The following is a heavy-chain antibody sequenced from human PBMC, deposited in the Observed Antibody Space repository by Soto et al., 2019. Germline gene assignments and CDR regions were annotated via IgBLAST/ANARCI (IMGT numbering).Heavy chain of an antibody. Sequence: EVQLVESGGGLVQPGGSLRLSCAASGFTFSSYSMNWVRQAPGKGLEWVSYISSSSRTIYYADSVKGRFTISRDHAKNSLYLQMNRLRDAFTAVYCCGRDFDWLLFYDYWGRGTLVTVSS. CDR3: GRDFDWLLFYDY. V-gene: IGHV3-48*02. CDR2: ISSSSRTI. J-gene: IGHJ4*02. CDR1: GFTFSSYS. D-gene: IGHD3-9*01.